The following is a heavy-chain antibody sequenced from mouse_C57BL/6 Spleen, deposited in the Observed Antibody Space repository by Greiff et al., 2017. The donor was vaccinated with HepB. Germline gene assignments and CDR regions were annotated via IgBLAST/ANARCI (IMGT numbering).Heavy chain of an antibody. CDR3: AREEEYGYSNYVYFDY. D-gene: IGHD2-5*01. CDR2: IYPGSGST. J-gene: IGHJ2*01. Sequence: QVQLQQPGAELVKPGASVKMSCKASGYTFTSYWITWVKQRPGQGLEWIGDIYPGSGSTNYNEKFKSKATLTVATSSSTAYMQLSSLTSEDSAVYYCAREEEYGYSNYVYFDYWGQGTTLTVSS. CDR1: GYTFTSYW. V-gene: IGHV1-55*01.